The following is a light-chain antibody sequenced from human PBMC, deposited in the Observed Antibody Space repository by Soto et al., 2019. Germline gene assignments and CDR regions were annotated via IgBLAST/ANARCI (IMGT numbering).Light chain of an antibody. Sequence: QSALTQPASVSGSPGQSITITCTGTSSDIGVYNYVSWYQQHPGKAPKLVICEVSNRPSGVSSRFSGSKSGNTASLTISGLRTEDEADYYCTSFTTTNSWGFGGGTKLTVL. CDR1: SSDIGVYNY. J-gene: IGLJ3*02. V-gene: IGLV2-14*01. CDR3: TSFTTTNSWG. CDR2: EVS.